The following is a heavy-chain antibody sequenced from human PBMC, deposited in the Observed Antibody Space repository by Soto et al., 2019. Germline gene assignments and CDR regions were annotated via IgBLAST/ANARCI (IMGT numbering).Heavy chain of an antibody. CDR3: AGGYCTNGVCYALETAIIDY. J-gene: IGHJ4*02. CDR1: GGSISSSSYY. D-gene: IGHD2-8*01. CDR2: IYYSGST. Sequence: QLQLQESGPGLVKPSETLSLTCTVSGGSISSSSYYWGWIRQPPGKGLEWIGRIYYSGSTYYNPSLKSRVTISVDTSKNQFSLKLSSVTAADTAVYYCAGGYCTNGVCYALETAIIDYWGQGTLVTVSS. V-gene: IGHV4-39*01.